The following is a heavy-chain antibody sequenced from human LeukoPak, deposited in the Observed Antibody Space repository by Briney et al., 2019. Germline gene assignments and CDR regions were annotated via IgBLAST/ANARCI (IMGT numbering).Heavy chain of an antibody. J-gene: IGHJ4*02. Sequence: SVKVSCKASRGTFSSYAISWVRQAPGQGLEWMGRIIPILGIANYAQKFQGRVTITADKSTSTAYMELSSLRSEDTAVYYCARARSSSFTGKEYYFDYWGQGTLVTVSS. CDR3: ARARSSSFTGKEYYFDY. CDR1: RGTFSSYA. D-gene: IGHD6-6*01. CDR2: IIPILGIA. V-gene: IGHV1-69*04.